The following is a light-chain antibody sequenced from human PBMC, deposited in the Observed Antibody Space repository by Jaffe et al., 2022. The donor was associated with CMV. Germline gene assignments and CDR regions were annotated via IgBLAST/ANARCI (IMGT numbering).Light chain of an antibody. V-gene: IGKV3-20*01. J-gene: IGKJ3*01. CDR2: GAS. CDR3: QQYGSS. CDR1: ESVRSSY. Sequence: EIVLTQSPATLSLSPGERATLSCRASESVRSSYLAWYQQRPGQAPRLLIYGASTRATGIPDRFSGSGSGTDFTLSISRLEPEDFAVYYCQQYGSSFGPGTKVEIK.